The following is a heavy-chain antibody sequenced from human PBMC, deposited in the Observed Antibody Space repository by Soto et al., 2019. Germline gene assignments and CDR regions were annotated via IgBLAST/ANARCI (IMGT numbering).Heavy chain of an antibody. J-gene: IGHJ6*02. D-gene: IGHD6-19*01. CDR3: AVSGGWSGGSSGMDV. Sequence: EVQLVESGGGLVQPGGSLRLSCAASGLIFSDYHMDWVRQAPGKGLEWVGRIRRKANSYTTEYAASVKGRFTISRDDSKNSLYLQMNSVKSEDTAVYYCAVSGGWSGGSSGMDVWGQGTTVTVSS. CDR1: GLIFSDYH. V-gene: IGHV3-72*01. CDR2: IRRKANSYTT.